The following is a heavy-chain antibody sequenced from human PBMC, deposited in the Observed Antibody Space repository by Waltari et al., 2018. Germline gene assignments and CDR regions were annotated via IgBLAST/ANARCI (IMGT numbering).Heavy chain of an antibody. Sequence: QVQLQQWGAGLLKPSETLSLTCAVYGGSFSGYYWSWIRQPPGKGLEWIGEINHSGSTNYNPSLKSRVTISVDTSKNQFSLKLSSVTAADTAVYYCAKDRIAAAGSVIDYWGQGTLVTVSS. V-gene: IGHV4-34*01. J-gene: IGHJ4*02. CDR3: AKDRIAAAGSVIDY. CDR2: INHSGST. D-gene: IGHD6-13*01. CDR1: GGSFSGYY.